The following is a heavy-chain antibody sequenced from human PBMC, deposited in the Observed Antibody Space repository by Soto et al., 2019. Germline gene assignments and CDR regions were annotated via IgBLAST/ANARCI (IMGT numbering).Heavy chain of an antibody. Sequence: LRLSCAASGFTFSDHYMDWVRQAPGKGLEWVGRTRNKANSYTTEYAASVKGRFTISRDDSKTSLYLQMNSLKTEDTAVYYCARAGYDFWSGYFYYYYYMDVWGKGTTVTVSS. J-gene: IGHJ6*03. CDR2: TRNKANSYTT. CDR3: ARAGYDFWSGYFYYYYYMDV. CDR1: GFTFSDHY. D-gene: IGHD3-3*01. V-gene: IGHV3-72*01.